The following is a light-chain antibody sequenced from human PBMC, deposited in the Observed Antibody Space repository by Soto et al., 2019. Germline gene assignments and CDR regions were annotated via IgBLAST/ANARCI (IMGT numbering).Light chain of an antibody. Sequence: DIVMTQSPLSLPVTPGEPASISCRSSQSLLHSNGYNYLDWYLQKPGQSPQLLIYLGSNRASGVPDRFSGSGSGRDFTLKISVVEAEDVGVYYCMQALQTPNSFGQGTKLEIK. CDR1: QSLLHSNGYNY. CDR3: MQALQTPNS. CDR2: LGS. V-gene: IGKV2-28*01. J-gene: IGKJ2*01.